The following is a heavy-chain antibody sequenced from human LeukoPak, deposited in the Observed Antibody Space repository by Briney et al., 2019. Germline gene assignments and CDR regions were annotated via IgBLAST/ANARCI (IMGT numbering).Heavy chain of an antibody. Sequence: SSETLSLTCTVSSDSISSSSYYLGWIRQPPGKGLKWIGSIYYSGSTYYNPSLKSRVTISVDTSKNQFSLKLSSVTAADTAVYYCARHRRVRGYCSGGSCYNWFDPWGQGTLVTVSS. CDR3: ARHRRVRGYCSGGSCYNWFDP. J-gene: IGHJ5*02. D-gene: IGHD2-15*01. CDR2: IYYSGST. CDR1: SDSISSSSYY. V-gene: IGHV4-39*01.